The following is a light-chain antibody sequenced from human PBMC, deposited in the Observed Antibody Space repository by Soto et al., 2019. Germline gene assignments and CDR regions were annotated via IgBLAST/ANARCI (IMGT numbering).Light chain of an antibody. J-gene: IGKJ1*01. CDR1: QSITSW. CDR2: KAS. V-gene: IGKV1-5*03. CDR3: LQHNTYPRT. Sequence: DIQMTQSPPTLSAPVRDRVAITCRASQSITSWLAWYQQKPGTAPNFLMYKASGLESGVLTLTISSLQPEDSATYYCLQHNTYPRTFGQGTKVDIK.